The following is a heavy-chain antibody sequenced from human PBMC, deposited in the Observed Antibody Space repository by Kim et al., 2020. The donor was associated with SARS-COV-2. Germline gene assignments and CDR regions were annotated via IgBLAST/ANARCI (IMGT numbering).Heavy chain of an antibody. J-gene: IGHJ4*02. CDR1: GNRFPRHW. Sequence: KGFGNRFPRHWSSWVRQKPGKGLEWVGKIDPSDSSTNYSPAFQGHVTISADKSISTAYLQWSSLKASDTALYYCARLSPSNGAHAYSWGQGTLVTVSS. V-gene: IGHV5-10-1*01. CDR2: IDPSDSST. CDR3: ARLSPSNGAHAYS. D-gene: IGHD4-17*01.